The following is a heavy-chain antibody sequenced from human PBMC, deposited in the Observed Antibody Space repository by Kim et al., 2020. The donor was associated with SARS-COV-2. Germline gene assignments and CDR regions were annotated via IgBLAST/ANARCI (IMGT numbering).Heavy chain of an antibody. CDR1: GFTFSTYW. D-gene: IGHD4-17*01. CDR2: INQGGTEN. Sequence: GGSLRLSCAASGFTFSTYWMTWVRQAPGKGLEWVSNINQGGTENYYLDSVKSRFTISRDNANNSLLLYVNSLRVEDTAVYYCSRTHYGDYVWGQGTLVTVSS. CDR3: SRTHYGDYV. V-gene: IGHV3-7*01. J-gene: IGHJ4*02.